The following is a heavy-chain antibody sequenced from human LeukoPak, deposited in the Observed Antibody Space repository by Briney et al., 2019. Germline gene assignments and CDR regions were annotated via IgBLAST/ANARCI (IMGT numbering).Heavy chain of an antibody. CDR2: ISWNSGSI. CDR1: GFTFDDYA. V-gene: IGHV3-9*01. D-gene: IGHD5-12*01. J-gene: IGHJ4*02. Sequence: GGSLRLSCAASGFTFDDYAMHWVRRAPGKGLEWVSGISWNSGSIGYADSVKGRFTISRDSSKNTLYLQMNSLRPEDTAVYYCARARPSMWIDYWGQGTLVTVSS. CDR3: ARARPSMWIDY.